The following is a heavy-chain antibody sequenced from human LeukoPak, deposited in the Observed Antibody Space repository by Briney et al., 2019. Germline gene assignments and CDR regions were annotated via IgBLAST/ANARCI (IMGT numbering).Heavy chain of an antibody. V-gene: IGHV3-23*01. CDR1: GFTFSSYA. Sequence: PGGSLRLSCAASGFTFSSYAMSWVRQAPGKGLEWVSAISGSGGSTYYAVSVKGRFTISRDNSKNTLYLQMNSLRAEDTAVYYCAKDQPYYYDSSGIYYFDYWGQGTLVTVSS. D-gene: IGHD3-22*01. J-gene: IGHJ4*02. CDR2: ISGSGGST. CDR3: AKDQPYYYDSSGIYYFDY.